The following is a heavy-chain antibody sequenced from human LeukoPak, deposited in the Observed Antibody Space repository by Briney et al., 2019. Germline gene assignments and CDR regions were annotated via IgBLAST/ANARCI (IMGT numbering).Heavy chain of an antibody. V-gene: IGHV3-30*02. Sequence: GGSLRLSCAASGFTFSSYGMHWVRQAPGKGLEWVAFIRYDGSNKYYADSVKGRFTISRDNAKNSLYLQMNSLRAEDTAVYYCARERTGYYYDSSRKNNYYYYYMDVWGKGTTVTVSS. CDR2: IRYDGSNK. J-gene: IGHJ6*03. CDR1: GFTFSSYG. D-gene: IGHD3-22*01. CDR3: ARERTGYYYDSSRKNNYYYYYMDV.